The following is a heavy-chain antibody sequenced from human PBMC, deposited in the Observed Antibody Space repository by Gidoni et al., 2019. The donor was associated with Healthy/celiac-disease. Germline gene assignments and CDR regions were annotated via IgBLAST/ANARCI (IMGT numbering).Heavy chain of an antibody. CDR3: AHRLCWYGAQQLSRGYNWFDP. CDR2: IYWDDYK. Sequence: QITLKESGPTLVKPTQTLTRTCTFPGFSLSTSGLGVCWLRQPPGKALEWLALIYWDDYKSYSPSLKSRLTITKDTYTNQVVLTITNMDPVDTATYYCAHRLCWYGAQQLSRGYNWFDPWGQGTLVTVSS. CDR1: GFSLSTSGLG. J-gene: IGHJ5*02. D-gene: IGHD6-13*01. V-gene: IGHV2-5*02.